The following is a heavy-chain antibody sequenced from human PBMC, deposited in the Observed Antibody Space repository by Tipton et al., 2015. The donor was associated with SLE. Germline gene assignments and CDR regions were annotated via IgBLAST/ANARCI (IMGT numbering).Heavy chain of an antibody. V-gene: IGHV5-51*01. CDR2: IYPGDSDT. Sequence: VQLVQSGAEVKRPGESLRISCMASGYSFTDTWIGWVRQMPGKGLEWMGFIYPGDSDTRYSPSFQGQVTLSVDKSIDTAYLHWSTLKASDSGMYYCVRQVGYNDYVNWGQGTLVTVSS. CDR3: VRQVGYNDYVN. CDR1: GYSFTDTW. J-gene: IGHJ4*02. D-gene: IGHD3-16*01.